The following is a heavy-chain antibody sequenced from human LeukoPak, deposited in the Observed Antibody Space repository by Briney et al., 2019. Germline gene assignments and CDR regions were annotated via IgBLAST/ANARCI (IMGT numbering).Heavy chain of an antibody. V-gene: IGHV4-39*01. CDR3: ARSTSGSYFWADK. CDR2: IYYSGTT. D-gene: IGHD1-26*01. Sequence: TETLSLTCTVSGDSITSTTYYWGWIRQSPGKGLEWIGSIYYSGTTYYNPSLKSRVTISVDTSKSQFSLKLTSVTAADTAVYYCARSTSGSYFWADKWGQGTLVTVSS. CDR1: GDSITSTTYY. J-gene: IGHJ4*02.